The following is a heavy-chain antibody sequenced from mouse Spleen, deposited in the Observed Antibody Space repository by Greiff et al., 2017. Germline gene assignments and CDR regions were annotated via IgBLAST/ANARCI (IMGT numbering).Heavy chain of an antibody. J-gene: IGHJ2*01. CDR1: GFTFSSYA. D-gene: IGHD4-1*01. Sequence: EVQVVESGEGLVKPGGSLKLSCAASGFTFSSYAMSWVRQTPEKRLEWVAYISSGGDYIYYADTVKGRFTISRDNARNTLYLQMSSLKSEDTAMYYCTRDTGSPYFDYWGQGTTLTVSS. CDR3: TRDTGSPYFDY. V-gene: IGHV5-9-1*02. CDR2: ISSGGDYI.